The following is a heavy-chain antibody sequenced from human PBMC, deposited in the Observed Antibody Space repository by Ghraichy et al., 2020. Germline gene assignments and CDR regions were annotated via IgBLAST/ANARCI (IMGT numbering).Heavy chain of an antibody. CDR1: GYTFTSYG. Sequence: ASVKVSCKASGYTFTSYGISWVRQAPGQGLEWMGWISAYNGNTNYAQKLQGRVTMTTDTSTSTAYMELRSLRSDDTAVYYCARVRRDYCSSTSCSAGGGYYYYGMDVWGQGTTVTVSS. V-gene: IGHV1-18*04. CDR2: ISAYNGNT. D-gene: IGHD2-2*01. J-gene: IGHJ6*02. CDR3: ARVRRDYCSSTSCSAGGGYYYYGMDV.